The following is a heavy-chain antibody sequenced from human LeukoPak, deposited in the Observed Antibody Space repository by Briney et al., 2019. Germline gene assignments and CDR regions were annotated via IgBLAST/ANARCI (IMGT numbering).Heavy chain of an antibody. Sequence: GGSLRLSSAASGFTFSSYSMNWVRQAPGKGLEWVSSISSSSSYIYYADSVKGRFTISRDNAKNSLYLQMNSLRAEDTAVYYCARDFFERITIFGVVKNHAFDIWGQGTMVTVSS. CDR2: ISSSSSYI. CDR3: ARDFFERITIFGVVKNHAFDI. D-gene: IGHD3-3*01. J-gene: IGHJ3*02. CDR1: GFTFSSYS. V-gene: IGHV3-21*01.